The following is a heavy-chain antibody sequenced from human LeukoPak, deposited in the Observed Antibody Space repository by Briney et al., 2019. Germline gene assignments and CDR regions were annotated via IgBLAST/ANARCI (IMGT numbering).Heavy chain of an antibody. D-gene: IGHD3-22*01. V-gene: IGHV4-34*01. CDR2: INYSVST. CDR1: GGSFSGYY. J-gene: IGHJ4*02. CDR3: ARVPTHNYYDSSGYQTQDY. Sequence: PSETLSLTCAVYGGSFSGYYWSWIRQPPGKGLEWIGEINYSVSTNYNPSLKSRVTISVDTSKNQFSLKLSSVTAADTAVYYCARVPTHNYYDSSGYQTQDYWGQGTLVTVSS.